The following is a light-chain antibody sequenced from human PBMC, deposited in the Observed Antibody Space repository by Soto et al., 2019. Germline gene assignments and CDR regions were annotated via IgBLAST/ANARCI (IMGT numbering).Light chain of an antibody. J-gene: IGLJ3*02. CDR2: YNN. CDR1: SSNIGSNT. Sequence: VLTQPPSASGTPGQRVTISCSGSSSNIGSNTVNWYQHLPGTAPTLLIYYNNQRPSGVPDRFSGSKSGTSASLAISGLQSEDEAHYYCAAWDDSLYGWVFGGGTKVTVL. V-gene: IGLV1-44*01. CDR3: AAWDDSLYGWV.